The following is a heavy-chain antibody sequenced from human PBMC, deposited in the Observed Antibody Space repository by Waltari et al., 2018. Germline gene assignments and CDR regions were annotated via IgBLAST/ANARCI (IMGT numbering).Heavy chain of an antibody. J-gene: IGHJ4*02. V-gene: IGHV4-4*07. CDR2: IYTSGST. Sequence: QVQLQESGPGLVKPSETLSLTCTVSGGSISSYYWSWIRQPAGKGLEWIGRIYTSGSTNYTPSRKSRVTMSVDTSKNQFSLKLSSVTAADTAVYYCARGDPKLGGTTFDYWGQGTLVTVSS. CDR3: ARGDPKLGGTTFDY. CDR1: GGSISSYY. D-gene: IGHD2-2*01.